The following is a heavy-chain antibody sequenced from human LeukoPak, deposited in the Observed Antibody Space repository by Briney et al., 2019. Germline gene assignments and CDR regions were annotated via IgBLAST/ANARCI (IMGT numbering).Heavy chain of an antibody. J-gene: IGHJ5*02. CDR3: VTAYYGSGNWFDP. V-gene: IGHV3-21*01. D-gene: IGHD3-10*01. Sequence: GGSLRLSCAASGFIFSSYTMNWVRQAPGRGLEWVSSISSSSTYIYYGDSVKGRFTISRDNAKNSLYLQMNSLRAEDTAVYHCVTAYYGSGNWFDPWGQGTLVTVSS. CDR2: ISSSSTYI. CDR1: GFIFSSYT.